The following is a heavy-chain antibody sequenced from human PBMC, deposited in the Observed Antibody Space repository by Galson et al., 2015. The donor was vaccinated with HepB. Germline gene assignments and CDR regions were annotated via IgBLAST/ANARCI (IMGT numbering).Heavy chain of an antibody. D-gene: IGHD5/OR15-5a*01. V-gene: IGHV3-15*01. CDR2: IRSKTDGGTT. J-gene: IGHJ6*02. CDR3: TTSSSVYYYYLGLDV. CDR1: GFTFSNAW. Sequence: SLRLSCAASGFTFSNAWMSWVRQAPGKGLEWVGHIRSKTDGGTTEDAAPVRDRFTISRDDSKNTVDLQMNSLKTEDTAVYYCTTSSSVYYYYLGLDVWGQGTTVTVPS.